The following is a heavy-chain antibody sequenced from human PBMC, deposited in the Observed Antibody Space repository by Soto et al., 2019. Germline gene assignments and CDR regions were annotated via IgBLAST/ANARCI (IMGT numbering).Heavy chain of an antibody. CDR3: ARHSGSARAPLYYYYGMDV. CDR2: INHSGST. D-gene: IGHD3-10*01. V-gene: IGHV4-34*01. Sequence: QVQLQQWGAGLLKPSETLSLTCAVYGGSFSGYYWSWIRQPPGKGLEWIGEINHSGSTNYNPSLKSRVTISVDTSKNQFSLKRSSVTAADTAVYYCARHSGSARAPLYYYYGMDVWGQGTTVTVSS. CDR1: GGSFSGYY. J-gene: IGHJ6*02.